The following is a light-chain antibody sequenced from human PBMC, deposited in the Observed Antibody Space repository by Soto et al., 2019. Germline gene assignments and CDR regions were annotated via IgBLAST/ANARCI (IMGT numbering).Light chain of an antibody. J-gene: IGLJ2*01. Sequence: QSVLTQPPSASGTPGQRVTSSCSGSNSNIGGNTVNWYQQLPGTAPKLLIYSDDQRPSGVPDRFSGSKSGTSGSLAISGLQSEDEADYYCAAWDDSLNGVVFGGGTKVTVL. CDR1: NSNIGGNT. CDR2: SDD. CDR3: AAWDDSLNGVV. V-gene: IGLV1-44*01.